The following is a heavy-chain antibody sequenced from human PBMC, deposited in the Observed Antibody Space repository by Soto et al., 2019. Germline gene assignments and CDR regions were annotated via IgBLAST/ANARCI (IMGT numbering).Heavy chain of an antibody. D-gene: IGHD6-13*01. J-gene: IGHJ4*02. CDR2: TYYSGGT. CDR1: GGSIHNYY. Sequence: SETLSLTCTVPGGSIHNYYWNWMRQPPGKGLQWIGYTYYSGGTTYNPSLKSRVTISVDSSKNQFSLKLDSVTPADTAVYYCARVRGTAGKRYFDYWGPGTLVTVSS. V-gene: IGHV4-59*01. CDR3: ARVRGTAGKRYFDY.